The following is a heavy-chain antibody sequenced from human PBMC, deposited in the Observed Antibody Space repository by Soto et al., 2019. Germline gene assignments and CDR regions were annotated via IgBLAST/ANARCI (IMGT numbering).Heavy chain of an antibody. D-gene: IGHD2-15*01. Sequence: ASVKVSWKASGYTFTRYTMNWVRQAPGQRLEWMGWINPDNGNTKSSQKFQDRVIITRDTSASTAYMDLSSLRSEDTAVYYCARGIATGQLDPWGQGTLVTVSS. J-gene: IGHJ5*02. CDR3: ARGIATGQLDP. CDR2: INPDNGNT. V-gene: IGHV1-3*01. CDR1: GYTFTRYT.